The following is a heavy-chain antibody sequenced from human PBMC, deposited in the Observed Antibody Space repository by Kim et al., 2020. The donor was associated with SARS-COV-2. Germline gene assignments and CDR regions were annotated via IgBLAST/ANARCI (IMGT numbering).Heavy chain of an antibody. CDR1: GFTFSSYA. V-gene: IGHV3-23*01. J-gene: IGHJ4*02. Sequence: GGSLRLSCAASGFTFSSYAMSWVRQAPGKGLEWVSAISGSGGSTYYADSVKGRFTISRDNSKNTLYLQMNSLRAEDTAVYYCAKHSSGWYGHDAEIDYWGQGTLVTVSS. D-gene: IGHD6-19*01. CDR2: ISGSGGST. CDR3: AKHSSGWYGHDAEIDY.